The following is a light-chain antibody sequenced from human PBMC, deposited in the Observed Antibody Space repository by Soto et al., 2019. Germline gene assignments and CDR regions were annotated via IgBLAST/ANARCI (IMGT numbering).Light chain of an antibody. CDR3: QQYGTSLTWT. CDR1: QSVSSNF. CDR2: GAS. Sequence: EIVLTQSPGTLSLSPGERATLSCMASQSVSSNFLAWYQQKPGQAPRLLIHGASSRATGIPDRFSGSGSGTDFTLTISRLEPEDLAVYYCQQYGTSLTWTFGQGTKVDIK. J-gene: IGKJ1*01. V-gene: IGKV3-20*01.